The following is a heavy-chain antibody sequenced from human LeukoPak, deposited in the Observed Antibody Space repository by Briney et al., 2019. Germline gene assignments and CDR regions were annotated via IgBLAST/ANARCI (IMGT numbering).Heavy chain of an antibody. Sequence: GGSLRLSCAASGFPFTTYSMNWVRQAPGKGLEWVSYISSSSSTIYYANSVKGRFTNSRDNAKDSLYLQMNGLRAEDTAVYFCARVEGDLLDYWGQGTLVTVSS. J-gene: IGHJ4*02. CDR3: ARVEGDLLDY. D-gene: IGHD2-21*02. CDR1: GFPFTTYS. CDR2: ISSSSSTI. V-gene: IGHV3-48*04.